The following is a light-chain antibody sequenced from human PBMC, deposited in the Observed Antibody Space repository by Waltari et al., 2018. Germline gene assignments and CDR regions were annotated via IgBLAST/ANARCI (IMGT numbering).Light chain of an antibody. CDR3: MQTTQLPHT. CDR2: RIS. Sequence: DIVLTQTPLSSPVTLGPPASISYRSSQSLVHRDGNTSLGWLHQRPGQPPRLLIYRISDRFSGVPDRFSGSGAGTDFTLAISRVEAEDVGIYYCMQTTQLPHTFGLGTKLEIK. CDR1: QSLVHRDGNTS. V-gene: IGKV2-24*01. J-gene: IGKJ2*01.